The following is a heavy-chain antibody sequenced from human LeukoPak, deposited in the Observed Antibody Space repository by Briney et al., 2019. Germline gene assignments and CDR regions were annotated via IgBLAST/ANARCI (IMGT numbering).Heavy chain of an antibody. CDR2: IFGGSST. V-gene: IGHV3-66*01. CDR3: ARGPGGYDN. J-gene: IGHJ4*02. D-gene: IGHD3-16*01. Sequence: GGSLRLSCAASGFTLTSNYMTWVRQAPGKGVGWVSVIFGGSSTYYADSVKGRFTISRDNSKNTLFLQMNSLRVEDTAVYYCARGPGGYDNWGQGTLVTVSS. CDR1: GFTLTSNY.